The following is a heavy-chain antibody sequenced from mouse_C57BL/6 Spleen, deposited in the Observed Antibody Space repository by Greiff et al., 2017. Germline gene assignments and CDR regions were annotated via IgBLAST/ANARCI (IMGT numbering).Heavy chain of an antibody. J-gene: IGHJ3*01. CDR3: ARDPLGDYDWFAY. V-gene: IGHV1-55*01. Sequence: QVQLQQPGAELVKPGASVKMSCKASGYTFTSYWITWVKQRPGQGLEWIGDIYPGSGSTNYNEKFKSKATLTVDTSSSTAYMQRSSLTSEDSAVYYCARDPLGDYDWFAYWGQGTLGTVSA. D-gene: IGHD2-4*01. CDR1: GYTFTSYW. CDR2: IYPGSGST.